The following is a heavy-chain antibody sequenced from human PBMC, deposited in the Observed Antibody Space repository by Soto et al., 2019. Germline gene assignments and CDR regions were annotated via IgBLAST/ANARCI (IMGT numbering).Heavy chain of an antibody. Sequence: GGSLRLSCAASGFTFSSYAMSWVRQAPGKGLEWVSAISGSGGSTYYADSVKGRFTISRDNSKNTLYLQMNSLRAEDTAVYYCAKVQVGATYTPEYYFDYWGQGTLVTVSS. V-gene: IGHV3-23*01. D-gene: IGHD1-26*01. J-gene: IGHJ4*02. CDR3: AKVQVGATYTPEYYFDY. CDR2: ISGSGGST. CDR1: GFTFSSYA.